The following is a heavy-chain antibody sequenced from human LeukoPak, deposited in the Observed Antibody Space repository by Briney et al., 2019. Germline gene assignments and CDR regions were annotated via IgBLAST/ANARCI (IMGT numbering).Heavy chain of an antibody. D-gene: IGHD6-13*01. V-gene: IGHV3-7*01. CDR2: IKQYGSEK. J-gene: IGHJ4*02. Sequence: WFANIKQYGSEKYFLDSLKGRFTIYREKAKNSLYLQMNSLRAEDTAVYFCARGLYSRGYWGQGTLVTVSS. CDR3: ARGLYSRGY.